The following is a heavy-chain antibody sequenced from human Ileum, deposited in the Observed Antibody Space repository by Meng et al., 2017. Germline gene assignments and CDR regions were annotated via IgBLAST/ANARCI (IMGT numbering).Heavy chain of an antibody. V-gene: IGHV4-4*02. CDR3: ARADYVRYFDL. D-gene: IGHD3-10*02. CDR2: VYHSRGT. J-gene: IGHJ2*01. Sequence: QGRLRGWGPALVRPSDTLPLPCAVLGGSLESNNWSTWIRPPAGQGLEWIGKVYHSRGTHYIPSLQCRVTISLDNYKNRSSLSLNSVPAADTAIYFCARADYVRYFDLWGRGTLVTVSS. CDR1: GGSLESNNW.